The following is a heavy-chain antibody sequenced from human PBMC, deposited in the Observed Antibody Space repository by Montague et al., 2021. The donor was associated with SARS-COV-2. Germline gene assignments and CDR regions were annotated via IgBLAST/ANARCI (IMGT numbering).Heavy chain of an antibody. V-gene: IGHV4-59*02. D-gene: IGHD6-19*01. CDR3: ARDRSRSGWDYYFDN. J-gene: IGHJ4*02. Sequence: SETLSLTCTVSGASVTDYYWSWIRQPPGKGLEWIGYIFHSGSTNYNPSLKNRVVMSVDTSKNQFSLQLTSVTAADTAVYYCARDRSRSGWDYYFDNWGQGTLGTVSS. CDR1: GASVTDYY. CDR2: IFHSGST.